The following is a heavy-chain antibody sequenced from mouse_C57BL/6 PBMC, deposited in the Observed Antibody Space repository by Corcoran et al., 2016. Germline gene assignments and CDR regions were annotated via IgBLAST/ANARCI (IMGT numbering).Heavy chain of an antibody. CDR1: GYAFSSYW. V-gene: IGHV1-80*01. CDR3: AREGGGYGSSYVGWYFDV. CDR2: IYPGDGDT. Sequence: VQLQQSGPELVKPGASVKISCKASGYAFSSYWMNWVKQRPGKGLEWIGQIYPGDGDTNYNGKFKGKATLTADKSSSTAYMQLSSLTSEDSAVYFCAREGGGYGSSYVGWYFDVWGTGTTVTVSS. D-gene: IGHD1-1*01. J-gene: IGHJ1*03.